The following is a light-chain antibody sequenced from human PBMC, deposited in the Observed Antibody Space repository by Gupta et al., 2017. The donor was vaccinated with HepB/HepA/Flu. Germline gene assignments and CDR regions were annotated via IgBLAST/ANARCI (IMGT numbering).Light chain of an antibody. V-gene: IGLV3-21*04. CDR1: NIGSKT. CDR2: YDR. CDR3: QVWDTTTNLVV. Sequence: SYVLTQPPSVSVAPRRTARITCGGNNIGSKTVHWYQQKPGQAPVVVNYYDRERPSGIPERFSGFNSGNTATLTINKVEAGDEADYYCQVWDTTTNLVVFGGGTKLTVL. J-gene: IGLJ2*01.